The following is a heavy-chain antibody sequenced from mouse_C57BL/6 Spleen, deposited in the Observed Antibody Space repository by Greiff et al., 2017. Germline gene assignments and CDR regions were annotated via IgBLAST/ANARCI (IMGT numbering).Heavy chain of an antibody. Sequence: QVQLQQPGAELVKPGASVKLSCKASGYTFTSYWMHWVKQRPGRGLEGIGRIDPNSGGTKYNEKFKSKATLTVAKPSRTAYMQLSSLTSEDSAVYYCARWDTTGSRGAMDYWGQGTSVTVSS. CDR2: IDPNSGGT. CDR3: ARWDTTGSRGAMDY. V-gene: IGHV1-72*01. CDR1: GYTFTSYW. J-gene: IGHJ4*01. D-gene: IGHD1-1*01.